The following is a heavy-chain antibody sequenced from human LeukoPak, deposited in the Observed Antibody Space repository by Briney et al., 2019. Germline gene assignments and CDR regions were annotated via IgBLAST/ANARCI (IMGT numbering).Heavy chain of an antibody. CDR3: ARHSSGWYVVDY. Sequence: PSETLSLTCTVSGGSISSNYWSWIRQSPGKGLEWIGYIYYSGSTNYNPSLKSRVTISVDTSKNQFSLKLSSVTAADTAVYYCARHSSGWYVVDYWGQGTPVTVSS. CDR1: GGSISSNY. CDR2: IYYSGST. V-gene: IGHV4-59*01. D-gene: IGHD6-19*01. J-gene: IGHJ4*02.